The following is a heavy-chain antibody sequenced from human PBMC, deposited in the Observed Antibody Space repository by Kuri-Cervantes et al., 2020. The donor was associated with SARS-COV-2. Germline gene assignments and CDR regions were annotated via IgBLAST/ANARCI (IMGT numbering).Heavy chain of an antibody. Sequence: SQTLSLTCAVYVGSFSGYYWTWIRQPPGKGLEWIGEINHSGSTNYNPSLKSRVTISVDTSKNQFSLKLSSVTAADTAVYYCASWLSSAGFDYWGQGTLVTVSS. CDR3: ASWLSSAGFDY. V-gene: IGHV4-34*01. CDR2: INHSGST. CDR1: VGSFSGYY. D-gene: IGHD2/OR15-2a*01. J-gene: IGHJ4*02.